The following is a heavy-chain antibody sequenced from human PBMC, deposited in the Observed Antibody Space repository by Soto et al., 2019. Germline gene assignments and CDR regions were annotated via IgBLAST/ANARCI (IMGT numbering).Heavy chain of an antibody. CDR2: ISSSSSTI. D-gene: IGHD6-19*01. CDR1: GFTFSSYS. V-gene: IGHV3-48*02. CDR3: ARERAVGIAVALNWFDP. Sequence: EVPLVESGGGLVQPGGSLRLSCAASGFTFSSYSMNWVRQAPGKGLEWVSYISSSSSTIYYADSVKGRFTISRDNAKNSLYLQMNCLRDEDTAVYYCARERAVGIAVALNWFDPWGQGTLVTVSS. J-gene: IGHJ5*02.